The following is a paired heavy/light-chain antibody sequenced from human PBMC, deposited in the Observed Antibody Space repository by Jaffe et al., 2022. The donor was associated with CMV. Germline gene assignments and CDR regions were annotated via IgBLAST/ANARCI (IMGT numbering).Heavy chain of an antibody. J-gene: IGHJ6*02. CDR1: GGSVSSYY. V-gene: IGHV4-59*02. D-gene: IGHD3-16*01. CDR3: ARTTLRSHYGVDF. CDR2: MFHSGDT. Sequence: QVQLQESGPGLVKPSETLSLTCTVSGGSVSSYYWSWIRQPPGKGLEWIGYMFHSGDTNYNPSLKSRVTISVDTSKNQFSLRLSSVTAADTAVYYCARTTLRSHYGVDFWGQGTTVTVSS.
Light chain of an antibody. V-gene: IGLV3-1*01. CDR1: KLGDKY. CDR2: QDK. J-gene: IGLJ2*01. Sequence: SYELTQPPSVSVSPGQTASITCSGDKLGDKYVCWYQQKPGQSPVVIIYQDKKRPSGIPERFSGSNSGNTATLTISGTQAMDEADYYCQAWDNSVVFGGGTKLTVL. CDR3: QAWDNSVV.